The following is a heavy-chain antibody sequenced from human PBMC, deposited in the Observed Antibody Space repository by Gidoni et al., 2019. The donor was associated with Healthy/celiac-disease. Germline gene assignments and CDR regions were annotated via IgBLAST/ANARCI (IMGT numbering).Heavy chain of an antibody. V-gene: IGHV3-21*01. CDR3: AREPYGQLQDY. Sequence: EVQLVASGGGVVKPGGSMRLSCAASGFTFSSYSMNWVRQAPGKGMEWVSSISSSSSYIYYADSVKGRFTISRDNAKNSLYLQMNSLRAEDTAVYYCAREPYGQLQDYWGQGTLVTVSS. J-gene: IGHJ4*02. CDR2: ISSSSSYI. CDR1: GFTFSSYS. D-gene: IGHD4-17*01.